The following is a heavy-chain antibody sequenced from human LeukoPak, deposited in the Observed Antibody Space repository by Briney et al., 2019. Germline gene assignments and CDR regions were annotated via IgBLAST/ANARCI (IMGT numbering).Heavy chain of an antibody. V-gene: IGHV3-48*01. Sequence: GGSLRLSCAASGFTFSRYSMNWVRQAPGKGLEWVSYISSSSSTIYYAGSVKGRFTISRDNAKNSLYPQMNSLRAEDTAVYYCADYDFDYWGQGTLVTVSS. CDR1: GFTFSRYS. CDR2: ISSSSSTI. J-gene: IGHJ4*02. D-gene: IGHD4/OR15-4a*01. CDR3: ADYDFDY.